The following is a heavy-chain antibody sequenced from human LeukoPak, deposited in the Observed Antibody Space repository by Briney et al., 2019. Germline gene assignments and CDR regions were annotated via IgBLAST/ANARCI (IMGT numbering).Heavy chain of an antibody. V-gene: IGHV4-39*07. CDR1: GGSISSSSYY. Sequence: PSETLSLTCTVSGGSISSSSYYWSWIRQPPGKGLEWIGEINHSGCTNYNPSLKSRVTISVDTSKNQFSLKLSSVTAADTAVYYCARGRAAARIGYYFDYWGQGTLVTVSS. CDR3: ARGRAAARIGYYFDY. D-gene: IGHD6-13*01. CDR2: INHSGCT. J-gene: IGHJ4*02.